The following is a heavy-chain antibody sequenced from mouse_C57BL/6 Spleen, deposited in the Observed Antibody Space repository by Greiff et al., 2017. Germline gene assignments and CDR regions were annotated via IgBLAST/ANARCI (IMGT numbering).Heavy chain of an antibody. D-gene: IGHD2-4*01. CDR1: GYTFTSYW. V-gene: IGHV1-50*01. CDR2: IDPSDSYT. J-gene: IGHJ4*01. Sequence: QVQLQQPGAELVKPGASVKLSCKASGYTFTSYWMQWVKQRPGQGLEWIGEIDPSDSYTNYNQKFKGKATLTVDTSSSTAYMQLSSLTSEDSAVYYWARGGLPYAMDYWGQGTSVTVSS. CDR3: ARGGLPYAMDY.